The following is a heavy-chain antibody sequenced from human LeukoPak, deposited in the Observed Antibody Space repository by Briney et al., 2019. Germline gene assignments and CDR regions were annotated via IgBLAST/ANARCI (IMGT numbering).Heavy chain of an antibody. D-gene: IGHD5-12*01. CDR3: ARHFDSGYGQNCFDP. CDR2: IYPGESNT. V-gene: IGHV5-51*01. Sequence: GESLKISCKGSGYSFTSYWIGWVRQKPGEGVEWMVIIYPGESNTRYSPSFQGQVTISGDKSISTVYLQWSSLKASDTAMYYCARHFDSGYGQNCFDPWGQGTLVTVSS. J-gene: IGHJ5*02. CDR1: GYSFTSYW.